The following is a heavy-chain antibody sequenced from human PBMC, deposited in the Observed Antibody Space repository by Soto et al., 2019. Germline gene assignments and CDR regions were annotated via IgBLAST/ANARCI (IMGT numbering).Heavy chain of an antibody. Sequence: VGSLRLSCAASGFTFSTNGMTWARQAPGKGLEWVSGISGSGGSTHYADSVKGRFTISRDNSKNTLYLQMNSLRAEDTAVYYCAKDRRSGSYDEWGKGTLVTVSS. CDR2: ISGSGGST. J-gene: IGHJ4*02. CDR3: AKDRRSGSYDE. CDR1: GFTFSTNG. D-gene: IGHD1-26*01. V-gene: IGHV3-23*01.